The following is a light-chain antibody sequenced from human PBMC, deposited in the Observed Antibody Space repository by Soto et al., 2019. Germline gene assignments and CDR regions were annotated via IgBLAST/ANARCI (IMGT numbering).Light chain of an antibody. CDR3: QAYYNSLGVSVL. V-gene: IGLV1-40*01. Sequence: QSVLTQPPSVSGAPGQRVTISCTGNNSNLGAGYDVHWYQQLPGAAPKLVVFGNRNRPSGVPERFSGSKSGTSASLAITGLQAEDEADYYCQAYYNSLGVSVLFGGGTKLTVL. J-gene: IGLJ3*02. CDR2: GNR. CDR1: NSNLGAGYD.